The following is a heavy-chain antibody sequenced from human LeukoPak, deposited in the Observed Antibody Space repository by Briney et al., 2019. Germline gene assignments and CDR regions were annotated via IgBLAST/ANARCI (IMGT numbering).Heavy chain of an antibody. CDR1: GFTFSDYY. Sequence: PGGSLRLSCAASGFTFSDYYMSWIRQAPGKGLEWVSYISSSGSTIYYADSVKGRFTISRDNAKNSLYLQMNSLRAEDTAVYYCARDMKSQERTGGTWQLVHSLLGMDVWGQGTTVTVSS. V-gene: IGHV3-11*01. CDR3: ARDMKSQERTGGTWQLVHSLLGMDV. J-gene: IGHJ6*02. D-gene: IGHD6-6*01. CDR2: ISSSGSTI.